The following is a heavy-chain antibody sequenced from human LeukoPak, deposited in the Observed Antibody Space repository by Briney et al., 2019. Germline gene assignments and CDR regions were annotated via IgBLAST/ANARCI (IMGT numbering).Heavy chain of an antibody. CDR2: TGGAGDDT. CDR1: GFTFGHYA. V-gene: IGHV3-23*01. D-gene: IGHD1-7*01. J-gene: IGHJ4*02. Sequence: GSLRLSCTASGFTFGHYAMTWVRQAPGKGLEWVSSTGGAGDDTYYADSVKGRFTISRDNSKSTLFLQMNSLRDEDTAVYYCAKDAIPRNSMWDYFDYLGQGTLVTVPS. CDR3: AKDAIPRNSMWDYFDY.